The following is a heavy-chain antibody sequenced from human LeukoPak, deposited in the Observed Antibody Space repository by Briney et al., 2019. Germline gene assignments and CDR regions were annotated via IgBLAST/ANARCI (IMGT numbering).Heavy chain of an antibody. V-gene: IGHV3-74*01. D-gene: IGHD6-13*01. J-gene: IGHJ5*02. CDR3: ARAPWSSSLTWFDP. CDR1: GLTFSSYW. CDR2: INSDGSST. Sequence: GGSLRLSCAASGLTFSSYWMHWVRQAPGKGLVWVSRINSDGSSTSYADSVKGRFTISRDNAKNTLYLQMNSLRAEDTAVYYCARAPWSSSLTWFDPWGQGTLVTVSS.